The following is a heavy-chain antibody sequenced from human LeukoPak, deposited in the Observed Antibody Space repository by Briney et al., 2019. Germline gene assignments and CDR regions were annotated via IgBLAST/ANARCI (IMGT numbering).Heavy chain of an antibody. CDR1: GFTFSSYS. CDR3: ARDADYYDSSGYYFDY. V-gene: IGHV3-48*04. Sequence: GGSLRLSCAASGFTFSSYSMNWVRQAPGKGLEWLSYISGSSSTIYYADSVKGRFTISRDNAKNSLYLQMNSLRAEDTAVYYCARDADYYDSSGYYFDYWGQGTLVTVSS. CDR2: ISGSSSTI. J-gene: IGHJ4*02. D-gene: IGHD3-22*01.